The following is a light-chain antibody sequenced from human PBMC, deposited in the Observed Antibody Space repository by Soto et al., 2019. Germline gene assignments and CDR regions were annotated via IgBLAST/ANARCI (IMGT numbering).Light chain of an antibody. CDR2: GAS. J-gene: IGKJ4*01. Sequence: EIVLTQSPGTLSLSSGERATFSCRASQSVRSTYLAWYQQKPGQAPRLLIYGASSRATGIPDRFGGSGSGTDFTLTISRLEPEDFAVYYCQQYASSPLTFGGGTKVEIK. V-gene: IGKV3-20*01. CDR1: QSVRSTY. CDR3: QQYASSPLT.